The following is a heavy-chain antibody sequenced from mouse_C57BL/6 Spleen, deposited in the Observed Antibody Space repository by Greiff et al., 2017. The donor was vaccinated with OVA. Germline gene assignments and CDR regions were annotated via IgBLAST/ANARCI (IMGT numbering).Heavy chain of an antibody. V-gene: IGHV1-54*01. CDR2: INPGSGGT. CDR3: ARYWDLYAMDY. D-gene: IGHD4-1*01. J-gene: IGHJ4*01. Sequence: QVQLQQSGAELVRPGTSVKVSCKASGYAFTNYLIEWVKQRPGQGLEWIGVINPGSGGTNYNEKFKGKATLTADKSSSTAYMQLSSLTSEDSAVYFCARYWDLYAMDYWGQGTSVTVSS. CDR1: GYAFTNYL.